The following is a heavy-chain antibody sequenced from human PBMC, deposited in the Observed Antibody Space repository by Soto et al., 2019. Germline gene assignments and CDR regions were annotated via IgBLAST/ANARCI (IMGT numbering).Heavy chain of an antibody. CDR3: ARDLLNGVFDY. Sequence: QVQLQESGPGLVKPSQTLSLTCTVSGGSISSGGYYWSWIRPHPGKGLDWIGYIFYSGSSSNNPSRKSRVNISIDTSKNQFSLRLSSVTAADTAVYYCARDLLNGVFDYWGQGTLVTVSS. D-gene: IGHD7-27*01. CDR1: GGSISSGGYY. V-gene: IGHV4-31*03. CDR2: IFYSGSS. J-gene: IGHJ4*02.